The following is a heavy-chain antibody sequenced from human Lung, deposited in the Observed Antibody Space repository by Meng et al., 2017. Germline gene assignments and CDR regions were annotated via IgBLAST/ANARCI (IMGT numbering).Heavy chain of an antibody. CDR3: ARGPTTMAHDFDY. D-gene: IGHD4-11*01. CDR1: CGYCSDYY. Sequence: QLQKWGEGLLTPSATLSHSCVVFCGYCSDYYWSWLRQPPGKGLEWIGEITHSGSTNYNQSLESRATISVDTSQNNLSMKLSSVTAADSAVYYCARGPTTMAHDFDYWGQGTLVTVSS. J-gene: IGHJ4*02. CDR2: ITHSGST. V-gene: IGHV4-34*01.